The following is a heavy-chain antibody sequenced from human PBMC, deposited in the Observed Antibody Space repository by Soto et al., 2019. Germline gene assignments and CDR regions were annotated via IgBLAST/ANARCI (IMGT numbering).Heavy chain of an antibody. V-gene: IGHV1-18*01. CDR3: AREHTTRGSGRRLNWFGP. CDR1: GYTFTSYG. J-gene: IGHJ5*02. CDR2: ISAYNGNT. D-gene: IGHD6-19*01. Sequence: QVQLVQSGAEVKKPGASVKVSCKASGYTFTSYGISWVRQAPGQGLEWMGWISAYNGNTNYAQKLQGRVTMTTDTSTSTADMELRSLRSDDTAVYYCAREHTTRGSGRRLNWFGPWGQGTLVTVSS.